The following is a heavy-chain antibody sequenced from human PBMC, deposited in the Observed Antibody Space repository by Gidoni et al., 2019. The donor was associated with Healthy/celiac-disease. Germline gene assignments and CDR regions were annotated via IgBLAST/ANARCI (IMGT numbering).Heavy chain of an antibody. CDR1: GFTFSSYA. D-gene: IGHD4-17*01. J-gene: IGHJ4*02. CDR2: ISYDGSNK. CDR3: ARGTVTGGYYFDY. Sequence: QVQLVESGGGVVQPGRSLRLSCAASGFTFSSYAMHWVRQAPGKGLEWVAVISYDGSNKYYADSVKGRFTISRDNSKNTLYLQMNSLRAEDTAVYYCARGTVTGGYYFDYWGQGTLVTVSS. V-gene: IGHV3-30-3*01.